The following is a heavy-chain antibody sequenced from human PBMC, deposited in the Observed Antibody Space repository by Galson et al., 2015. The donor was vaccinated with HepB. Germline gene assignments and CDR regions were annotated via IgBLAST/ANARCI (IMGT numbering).Heavy chain of an antibody. CDR1: GYTFTCYG. J-gene: IGHJ4*02. CDR2: ISAYNGNT. D-gene: IGHD5-24*01. V-gene: IGHV1-18*01. Sequence: SVKVSCKASGYTFTCYGISWVRQAPGQGLEWMGWISAYNGNTNYAQKLQGRVTMTTDTSTSTAYMELRSLRSDDTAVYYCARGRDGYNYRSSGDYWGQGTLVTVSS. CDR3: ARGRDGYNYRSSGDY.